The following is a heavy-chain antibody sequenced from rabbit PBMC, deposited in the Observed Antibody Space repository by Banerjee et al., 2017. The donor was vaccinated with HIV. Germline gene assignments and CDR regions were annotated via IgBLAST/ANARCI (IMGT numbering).Heavy chain of an antibody. CDR3: AREYTGGGGYYDHLYGMDL. CDR1: GFSFSSSYW. Sequence: QSLEESGGDLVKPGASLTLTCTASGFSFSSSYWICWVRQAPGKGLEWIACIYAGSSGTTYYASWAKGRFTISKTSSTTVTLQMTSLTAADTATYFCAREYTGGGGYYDHLYGMDLWGPGTLVTVS. J-gene: IGHJ6*01. V-gene: IGHV1S40*01. D-gene: IGHD1-1*01. CDR2: IYAGSSGTT.